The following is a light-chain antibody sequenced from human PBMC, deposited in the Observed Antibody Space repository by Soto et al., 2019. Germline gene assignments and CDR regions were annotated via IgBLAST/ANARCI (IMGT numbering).Light chain of an antibody. CDR1: QSVNSIY. CDR3: QQYGNSVWT. Sequence: EIVLTQSPGTLSLSPGERAILSCRASQSVNSIYLTWYQQKPGQAPRLLIYGASSRATGIPDRFSGSGSGTDFTLTISRLEPEDFAVYYCQQYGNSVWTFGQGT. CDR2: GAS. J-gene: IGKJ1*01. V-gene: IGKV3-20*01.